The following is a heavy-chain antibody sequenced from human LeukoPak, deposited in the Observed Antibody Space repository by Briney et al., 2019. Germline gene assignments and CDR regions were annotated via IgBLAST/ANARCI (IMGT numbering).Heavy chain of an antibody. D-gene: IGHD3-3*01. CDR2: INHSGST. CDR3: ASITIFGVVPTTTWFDP. Sequence: PSETLSLTCAVYGGSFSGYYWSWIRQPPGKGLEWIGEINHSGSTNYNPSPKSRVTISVDTSKNQFSLKLSSVTAADTAVYYCASITIFGVVPTTTWFDPWGQGTLVTVSS. J-gene: IGHJ5*02. V-gene: IGHV4-34*01. CDR1: GGSFSGYY.